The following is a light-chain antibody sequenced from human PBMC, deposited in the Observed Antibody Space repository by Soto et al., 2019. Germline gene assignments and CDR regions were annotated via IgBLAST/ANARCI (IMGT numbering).Light chain of an antibody. J-gene: IGLJ1*01. CDR2: GNT. V-gene: IGLV1-40*01. CDR1: SSNIGPGFE. Sequence: QAVLTQPPSVSGAPGQTVAISCTGTSSNIGPGFEVHRYQQVPGTAPKLVLYGNTIRPSGVPDRFSGSRSGSSASLVITGLRAEDEADYYGQSYDSRLTGSLFGTGTKLTVL. CDR3: QSYDSRLTGSL.